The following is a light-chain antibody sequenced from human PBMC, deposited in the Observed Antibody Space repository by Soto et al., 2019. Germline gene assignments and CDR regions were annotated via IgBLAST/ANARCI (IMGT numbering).Light chain of an antibody. CDR2: AVS. Sequence: DIQMTQSPSSLSAYIGDRDTITCRASQSISSYLNWYQQKPGKAPKLLMYAVSTLQSGVPSRFSGSGSGTDFTLTISSLQPEDFATYFCQQSYDTPFTFGPGTKVDIK. V-gene: IGKV1-39*01. CDR3: QQSYDTPFT. CDR1: QSISSY. J-gene: IGKJ3*01.